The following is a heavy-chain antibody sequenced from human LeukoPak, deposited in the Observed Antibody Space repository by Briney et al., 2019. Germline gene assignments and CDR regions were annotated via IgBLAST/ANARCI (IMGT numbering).Heavy chain of an antibody. CDR2: IYHSGST. J-gene: IGHJ4*02. V-gene: IGHV4-30-2*01. D-gene: IGHD2-2*01. Sequence: PSETLSLTCTVSGGSISSGGYYWSWIRQPPGKGLEWIGYIYHSGSTYYNPSLKSRVTISVDRSKNQFSLKLSSVTAADTAVYYCARVGIVVVPAAIDYWGQGTLVTVSS. CDR1: GGSISSGGYY. CDR3: ARVGIVVVPAAIDY.